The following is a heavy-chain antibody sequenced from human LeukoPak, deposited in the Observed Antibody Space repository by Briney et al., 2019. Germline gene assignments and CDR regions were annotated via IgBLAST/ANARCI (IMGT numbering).Heavy chain of an antibody. CDR1: GGSISSHY. V-gene: IGHV4-59*11. CDR3: ARGDSGSYYPFDY. J-gene: IGHJ4*02. CDR2: IYYSGST. D-gene: IGHD1-26*01. Sequence: SETLSLTCTVSGGSISSHYWSWIRQPPGKGLEWIGYIYYSGSTNYNPSLKSRVTISVDTSKNQFSLKLSSVTAADTAVYYCARGDSGSYYPFDYWAREPWSPSPQ.